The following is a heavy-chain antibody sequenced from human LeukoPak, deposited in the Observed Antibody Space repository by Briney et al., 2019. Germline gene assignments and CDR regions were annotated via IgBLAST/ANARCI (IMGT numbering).Heavy chain of an antibody. V-gene: IGHV3-23*01. Sequence: GGSLRLSCAASGITFSTYGMSWVRQAPGKGLEWLSAISYSGGTTYYATSVRGRFTISRDNSKNTLYLQMNGLRAEDTAVYYCAKEVYDPSGYYYAIFHYWGQGTLVTVSS. CDR1: GITFSTYG. CDR3: AKEVYDPSGYYYAIFHY. D-gene: IGHD3-22*01. J-gene: IGHJ4*02. CDR2: ISYSGGTT.